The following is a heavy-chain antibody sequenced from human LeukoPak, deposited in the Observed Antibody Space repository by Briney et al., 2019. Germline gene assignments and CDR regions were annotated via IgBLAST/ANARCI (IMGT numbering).Heavy chain of an antibody. CDR2: ISAYNGNT. J-gene: IGHJ4*02. V-gene: IGHV1-18*01. Sequence: ASVKVSCKASGYTFTSYGISWVRQAPGQGLEWMGWISAYNGNTNYAQKLQGRVTMTTDTSTSTAYMELRSLRSDDTAVYYCARGDCSSTSCYEVRYRGQGTLVTVSS. CDR3: ARGDCSSTSCYEVRY. D-gene: IGHD2-2*01. CDR1: GYTFTSYG.